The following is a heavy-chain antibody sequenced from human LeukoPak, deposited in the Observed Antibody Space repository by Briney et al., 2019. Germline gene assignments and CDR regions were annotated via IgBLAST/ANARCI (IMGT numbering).Heavy chain of an antibody. J-gene: IGHJ4*02. Sequence: GGSLRLSCAASGFAFSNYWMNWVRQAPGKGLEWVANINQDGSEKYYVDSVKGRFTISRDNAKNSLYLQMNSLRAEDTAVYYCARGPLRTDVYWGQGTLVTVSS. CDR3: ARGPLRTDVY. CDR1: GFAFSNYW. D-gene: IGHD2-8*01. V-gene: IGHV3-7*05. CDR2: INQDGSEK.